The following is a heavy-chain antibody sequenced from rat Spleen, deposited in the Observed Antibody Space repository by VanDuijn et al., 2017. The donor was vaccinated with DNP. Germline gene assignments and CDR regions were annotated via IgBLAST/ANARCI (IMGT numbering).Heavy chain of an antibody. CDR3: TRKMD. Sequence: QVQLKESGPGLVQPSPTLALPCTVSGFSLTSYGVSLIRQSPGKGLEWIAAISSVGSTYYNLALKSRLSISRDTSKSQVFLKMSSLQTEDTAIYFCTRKMDWGQGVMVTVSA. J-gene: IGHJ2*01. D-gene: IGHD1-12*02. CDR1: GFSLTSYG. CDR2: ISSVGST. V-gene: IGHV2S8*01.